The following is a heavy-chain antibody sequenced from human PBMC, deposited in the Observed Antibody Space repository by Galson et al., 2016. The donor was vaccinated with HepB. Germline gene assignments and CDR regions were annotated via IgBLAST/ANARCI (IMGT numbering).Heavy chain of an antibody. D-gene: IGHD3-10*01. J-gene: IGHJ6*02. CDR2: ISTYNSNV. CDR1: GYTFTSYG. CDR3: AWDGIYYNHYYGMDV. Sequence: SVKVSCKASGYTFTSYGISWVRQAPGEGLEWLGWISTYNSNVTYRQSLQGRVTMTTDPSTSTAYMELRSLRSDDSAVYYCAWDGIYYNHYYGMDVWGQGTTVAVSS. V-gene: IGHV1-18*01.